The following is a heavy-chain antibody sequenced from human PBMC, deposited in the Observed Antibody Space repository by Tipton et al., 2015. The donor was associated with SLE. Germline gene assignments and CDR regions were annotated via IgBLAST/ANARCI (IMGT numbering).Heavy chain of an antibody. D-gene: IGHD3-16*02. Sequence: TLSLTCAVYGGSFSGYYWSWIRQPPGKGLEWIAEINHSGSTNYNPSLKSRVTISVDTSKNQISLKLNSVTAADTAVYYCARGRVDYIRGTYRPSSFDYWGQGTQVTVSS. V-gene: IGHV4-34*01. CDR1: GGSFSGYY. J-gene: IGHJ4*02. CDR3: ARGRVDYIRGTYRPSSFDY. CDR2: INHSGST.